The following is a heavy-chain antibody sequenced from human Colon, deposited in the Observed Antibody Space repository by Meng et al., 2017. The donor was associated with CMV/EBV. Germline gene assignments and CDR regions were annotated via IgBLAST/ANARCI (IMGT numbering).Heavy chain of an antibody. Sequence: GESLKISCKGSGYSFTNYWVAWVRQMPGNGLEWVGIIYPGDSDTSYSPSFQGQVTISADKSFSTAYLQWSSLKASDGAIYYCARAACYDILTGYNSAAYYGMDVWGQGTTVTVSS. V-gene: IGHV5-51*01. J-gene: IGHJ6*02. CDR3: ARAACYDILTGYNSAAYYGMDV. CDR2: IYPGDSDT. CDR1: GYSFTNYW. D-gene: IGHD3-9*01.